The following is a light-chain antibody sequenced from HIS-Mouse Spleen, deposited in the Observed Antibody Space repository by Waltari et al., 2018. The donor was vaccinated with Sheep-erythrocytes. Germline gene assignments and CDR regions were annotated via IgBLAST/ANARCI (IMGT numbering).Light chain of an antibody. CDR3: QQRSNWYT. CDR1: QSVSSY. CDR2: DAS. J-gene: IGKJ2*01. V-gene: IGKV3-11*01. Sequence: EIVLTQSPATLSLSPGERATLSCRASQSVSSYFAWYPQTTGQAPRLLIYDASNRATGLPARFSGSGSGTDFTLTISSLEPEDFAVYYCQQRSNWYTFGQGTKLEIK.